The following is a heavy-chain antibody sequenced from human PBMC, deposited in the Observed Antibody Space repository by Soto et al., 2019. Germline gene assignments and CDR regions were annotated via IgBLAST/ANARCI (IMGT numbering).Heavy chain of an antibody. CDR3: ARDCSGSTGCSYYGMDV. Sequence: QVQLQESGPGLVKPSGTLSLTCAVSGDSISSDNWWSWVRQPPGKGLEWIGEIYHSGSTNYNPSLKSRVTISLDKSKNQFSLKLSSVTAADTAVYYCARDCSGSTGCSYYGMDVWGQGTTVAVSS. J-gene: IGHJ6*02. D-gene: IGHD2-2*01. CDR1: GDSISSDNW. CDR2: IYHSGST. V-gene: IGHV4-4*02.